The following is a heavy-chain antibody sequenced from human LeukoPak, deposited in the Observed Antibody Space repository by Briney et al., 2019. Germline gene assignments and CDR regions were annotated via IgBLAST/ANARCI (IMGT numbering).Heavy chain of an antibody. CDR1: GYTFTSYG. D-gene: IGHD2-15*01. Sequence: ASVKVSCKASGYTFTSYGISWVRQAPGQGLEWMGWISAYNGNTNYAQKLQGRVTMTTDTSTSTAYMELRSLRFDDTAVYYCARDGYCSGGSCYSGGENYYGMDVWGQGTTVTVSS. J-gene: IGHJ6*02. V-gene: IGHV1-18*01. CDR3: ARDGYCSGGSCYSGGENYYGMDV. CDR2: ISAYNGNT.